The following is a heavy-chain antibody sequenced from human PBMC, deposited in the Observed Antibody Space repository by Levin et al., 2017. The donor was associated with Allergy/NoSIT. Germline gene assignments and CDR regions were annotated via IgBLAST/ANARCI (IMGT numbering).Heavy chain of an antibody. V-gene: IGHV4-39*01. CDR3: ASVKDIVGAFDY. CDR2: IYYSGST. D-gene: IGHD1-26*01. Sequence: PSETLSLTCTVSGGSISSSSYYWGWIRQPPGKGLEWIGSIYYSGSTYYNPSLKSRVTISVDTSKNQFSLKLSSVTAADTAVYYCASVKDIVGAFDYWGQGTLVTVSS. J-gene: IGHJ4*02. CDR1: GGSISSSSYY.